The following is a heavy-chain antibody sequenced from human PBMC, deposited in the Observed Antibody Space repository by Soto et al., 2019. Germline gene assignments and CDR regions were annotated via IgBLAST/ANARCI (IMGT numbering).Heavy chain of an antibody. V-gene: IGHV3-33*01. Sequence: QVQLVESGGGVVQPGRSLRLSCAASGFTFSSYGMHWVRQAPGKGLEWVAVIWYDGSNKYYADSVKGRFTISRDNSKNTLYLQMNSLRAEDTAVYYCARVKGYDFWSGYYNYYGMDVWGQGTTVTVSS. J-gene: IGHJ6*02. CDR2: IWYDGSNK. CDR3: ARVKGYDFWSGYYNYYGMDV. CDR1: GFTFSSYG. D-gene: IGHD3-3*01.